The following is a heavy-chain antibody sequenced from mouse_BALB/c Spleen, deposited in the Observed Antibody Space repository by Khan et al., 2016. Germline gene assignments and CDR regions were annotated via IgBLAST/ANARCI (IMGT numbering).Heavy chain of an antibody. CDR1: GYTFTNYG. CDR3: ARSYYIYGYFDV. CDR2: INTYTGEP. Sequence: QIQLVQSGPELKKPGETVKISCKASGYTFTNYGMNWVKQAPGKGLKWMGWINTYTGEPTYAADFKGRFAFSFATSATTPYLQINNLKNEDMATYFCARSYYIYGYFDVWGAGTTVTVSS. J-gene: IGHJ1*01. V-gene: IGHV9-1*02. D-gene: IGHD2-12*01.